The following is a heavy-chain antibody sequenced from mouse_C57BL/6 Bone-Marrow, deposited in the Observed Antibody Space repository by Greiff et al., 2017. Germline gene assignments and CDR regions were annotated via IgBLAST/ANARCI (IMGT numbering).Heavy chain of an antibody. CDR1: GFNIKDDY. D-gene: IGHD1-1*01. CDR2: IDPENGDT. CDR3: TTEGVTTVVDY. Sequence: VHVKQSGAELVRPGASVKLSCTASGFNIKDDYMHWVKQRPEQGLEWIGWIDPENGDTEYASKFQGKATITADTSSNTAYLQLSSLTSEDTAVYYCTTEGVTTVVDYRGQGTTLTVSS. V-gene: IGHV14-4*01. J-gene: IGHJ2*01.